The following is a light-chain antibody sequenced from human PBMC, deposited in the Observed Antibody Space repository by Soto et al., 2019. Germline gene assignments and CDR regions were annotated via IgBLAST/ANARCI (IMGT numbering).Light chain of an antibody. Sequence: DVVMTQTPLSLSVAPGQPDSISCKSSQSLLHITGETFLFWYLQKPGQSPQLLIYEVSTRVAGGPDRFSGSGSGTDFTLEISRVETDDVGIYYCMQSTQLPPTFGQGTRLEIK. CDR2: EVS. CDR1: QSLLHITGETF. J-gene: IGKJ5*01. CDR3: MQSTQLPPT. V-gene: IGKV2D-29*02.